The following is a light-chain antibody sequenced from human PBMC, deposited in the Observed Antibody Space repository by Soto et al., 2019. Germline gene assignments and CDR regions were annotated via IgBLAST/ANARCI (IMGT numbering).Light chain of an antibody. J-gene: IGKJ5*01. CDR3: QHRGEWPPGAT. CDR1: QSVSSN. Sequence: ETVMTQSPGTLSVSPGESATLSCGTSQSVSSNLAWYQQKPGQAPRLLIYGASTRATGIPARFSGSGSGTEFTLTISSLEPEDFAVYYCQHRGEWPPGATFGQGTRLEIK. V-gene: IGKV3D-15*01. CDR2: GAS.